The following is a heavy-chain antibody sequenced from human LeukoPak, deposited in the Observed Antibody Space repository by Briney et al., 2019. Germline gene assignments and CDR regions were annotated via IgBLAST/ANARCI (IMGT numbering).Heavy chain of an antibody. CDR2: IKSKTDGGTT. Sequence: PGGSLRLSCAASGFTFSNAWMSWVRQAPGKGLEWVGRIKSKTDGGTTDYAAPVKGRFTISRDDSKNTLYLQMNSLKTEDTAVYYCTTRIQLWLGVYYWGQGTLVTVSS. CDR1: GFTFSNAW. CDR3: TTRIQLWLGVYY. D-gene: IGHD5-18*01. V-gene: IGHV3-15*01. J-gene: IGHJ4*02.